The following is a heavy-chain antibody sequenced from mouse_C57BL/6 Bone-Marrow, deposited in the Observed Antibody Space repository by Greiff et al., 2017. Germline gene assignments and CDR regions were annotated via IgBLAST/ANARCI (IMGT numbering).Heavy chain of an antibody. J-gene: IGHJ1*03. CDR3: GREAGVASPWYFDV. Sequence: EVKLVESGGGLVQPKGSLKLSCAASGFSFNTYAMNWVRQAPGKGLEWVARIRSKSNNYATYYADSVKDRFTISSDDSESMLYLQRNNLKTEYTAMYYWGREAGVASPWYFDVWGTGTTVTVSS. D-gene: IGHD1-1*01. CDR2: IRSKSNNYAT. CDR1: GFSFNTYA. V-gene: IGHV10-1*01.